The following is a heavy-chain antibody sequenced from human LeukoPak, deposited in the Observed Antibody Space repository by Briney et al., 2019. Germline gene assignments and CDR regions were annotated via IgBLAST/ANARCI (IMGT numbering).Heavy chain of an antibody. CDR1: GDSISNNY. Sequence: SETLSLTCTVFGDSISNNYWTWIRQPPGNGLEWIGSIHYSGTANYNPSVESRVTMSVDTSKNQFSLNLRSVTAADTAVYYCAKVISGGHFDYWGQGTLVTVSS. CDR3: AKVISGGHFDY. V-gene: IGHV4-59*01. CDR2: IHYSGTA. J-gene: IGHJ4*02. D-gene: IGHD2-15*01.